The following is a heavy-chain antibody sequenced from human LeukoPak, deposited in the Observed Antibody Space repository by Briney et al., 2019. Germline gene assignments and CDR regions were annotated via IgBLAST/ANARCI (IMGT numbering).Heavy chain of an antibody. CDR2: ISYSGST. CDR3: ARDATTVTKVFDI. CDR1: DDSFSTHY. Sequence: SETLSLPCTVSDDSFSTHYWPWLRQPPAKGLEWIGYISYSGSTNYNPSLKSRVTISVDTSKNQFSLKLSSVTAADTAVYYCARDATTVTKVFDIWGQGTMVTVSS. D-gene: IGHD4-17*01. V-gene: IGHV4-59*11. J-gene: IGHJ3*02.